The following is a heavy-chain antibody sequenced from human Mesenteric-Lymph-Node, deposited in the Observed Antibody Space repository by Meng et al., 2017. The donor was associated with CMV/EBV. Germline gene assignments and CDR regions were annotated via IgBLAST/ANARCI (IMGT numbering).Heavy chain of an antibody. Sequence: GESLKISCKASGYSFTNYYIGWVRQMPGKGLEWMGLIFPGDSDTTYSPSLQGQVTISADTSINTAYLQWSSLKASDTAMYYCVRGHGSGTIFGVVFYRMDVWGQGTTVTVSS. V-gene: IGHV5-51*01. CDR1: GYSFTNYY. CDR2: IFPGDSDT. CDR3: VRGHGSGTIFGVVFYRMDV. D-gene: IGHD3-3*01. J-gene: IGHJ6*02.